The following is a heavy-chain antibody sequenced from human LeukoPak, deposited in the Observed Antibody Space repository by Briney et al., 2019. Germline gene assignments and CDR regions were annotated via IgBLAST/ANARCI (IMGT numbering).Heavy chain of an antibody. V-gene: IGHV1-2*02. CDR2: INPNNSDT. CDR1: GYTFTGYY. CDR3: ARGAKNY. J-gene: IGHJ4*02. Sequence: ASVKVSCKASGYTFTGYYIHWVRQAPGQGLKWLGWINPNNSDTNFAQIFQGRVTLTTDTSVNTTYLELNKLTPDDTAIYYCARGAKNYWGQGTLITVS. D-gene: IGHD2/OR15-2a*01.